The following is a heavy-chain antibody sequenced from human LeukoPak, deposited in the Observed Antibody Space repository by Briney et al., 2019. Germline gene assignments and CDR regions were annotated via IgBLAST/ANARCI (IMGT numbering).Heavy chain of an antibody. CDR2: IYYSRST. J-gene: IGHJ4*02. D-gene: IGHD3-22*01. CDR1: GGSISRGGYY. CDR3: ARGLPYDSSGYYFDGFDH. Sequence: SETLSLTCTVSGGSISRGGYYWSWLRQHPGKGLEWIGYIYYSRSTYYNPSLKSRVTVSVDTSKNQFSLKLNSVTAADTAVYYCARGLPYDSSGYYFDGFDHWGQGTLVTVSS. V-gene: IGHV4-31*03.